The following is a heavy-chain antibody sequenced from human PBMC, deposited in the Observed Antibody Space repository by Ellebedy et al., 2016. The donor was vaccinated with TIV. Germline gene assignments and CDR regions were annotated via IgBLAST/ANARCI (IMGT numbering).Heavy chain of an antibody. CDR2: ISGRDNII. Sequence: GESLKISCAASGFPLRNYAMSWVRQSQGKGLEWVSTISGRDNIINYADSVKGRFAISRDDSKNTLYLQMDSLRADDTAVYYCARAGDYNLLSPAGGYWGQGTLVTVSS. CDR3: ARAGDYNLLSPAGGY. J-gene: IGHJ4*02. V-gene: IGHV3-23*01. CDR1: GFPLRNYA. D-gene: IGHD4-17*01.